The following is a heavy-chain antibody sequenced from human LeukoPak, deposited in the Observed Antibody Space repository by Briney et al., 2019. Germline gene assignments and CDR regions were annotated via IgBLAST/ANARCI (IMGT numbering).Heavy chain of an antibody. CDR1: GGSISSYY. CDR3: ARSSGYSSGWNLYNWFDP. V-gene: IGHV4-34*01. CDR2: INHSGST. Sequence: PSETLSLTCTVSGGSISSYYWSWIRQPPGKGLEWIGEINHSGSTDYNPSLKSRVTISVDTSKNQFSLKLSSVTAADTAVYYCARSSGYSSGWNLYNWFDPWGQGTLVTVSS. D-gene: IGHD6-19*01. J-gene: IGHJ5*02.